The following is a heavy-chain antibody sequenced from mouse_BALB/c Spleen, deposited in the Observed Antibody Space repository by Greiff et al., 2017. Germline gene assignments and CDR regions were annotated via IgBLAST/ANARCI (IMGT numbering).Heavy chain of an antibody. V-gene: IGHV1-62-2*01. D-gene: IGHD2-1*01. CDR3: ARQDYYGNFPSY. Sequence: QVQLKESGAELVKPGASVKLSCKASGYTFTEYIIHWVKQRSGQGLEWIGWFYPGSGSIKYNEKFKDKATLTADKSSSTVYMELSRLTSEDSAVYFCARQDYYGNFPSYWGQGTLVTVSA. J-gene: IGHJ3*01. CDR2: FYPGSGSI. CDR1: GYTFTEYI.